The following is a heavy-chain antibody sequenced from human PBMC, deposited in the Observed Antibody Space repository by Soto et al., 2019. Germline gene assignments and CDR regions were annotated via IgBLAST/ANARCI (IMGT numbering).Heavy chain of an antibody. V-gene: IGHV5-51*01. CDR2: IYPGDSDT. D-gene: IGHD3-10*01. CDR3: ACEDAAEYYFGRDLFDY. Sequence: GESLKISCKGSGYSFTSYWIGWVRQMPGKGLEWMGIIYPGDSDTRYSPSFQGQVTISADKSISTAYLQWSSLKASDTAMYYCACEDAAEYYFGRDLFDYWGQGTMGTVSS. CDR1: GYSFTSYW. J-gene: IGHJ4*02.